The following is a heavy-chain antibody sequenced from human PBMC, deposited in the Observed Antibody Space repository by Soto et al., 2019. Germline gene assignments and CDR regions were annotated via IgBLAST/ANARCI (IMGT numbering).Heavy chain of an antibody. J-gene: IGHJ6*02. CDR3: AKSTGGTANGMGV. CDR2: ISWNSGTI. V-gene: IGHV3-9*01. CDR1: GFSFDDYA. D-gene: IGHD2-8*02. Sequence: EVQVVESGGGLVQPGRSLRLSCAASGFSFDDYAMHWVRQAPGKGLEWVSGISWNSGTIGYADSVKGRFTISRDNAKNPLYLQMNSLRAEETALYYCAKSTGGTANGMGVWGQGTTVTVSS.